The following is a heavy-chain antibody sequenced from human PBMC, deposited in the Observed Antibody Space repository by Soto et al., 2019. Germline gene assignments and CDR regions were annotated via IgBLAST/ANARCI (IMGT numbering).Heavy chain of an antibody. CDR2: INAGNGNT. D-gene: IGHD3-22*01. Sequence: ASVKVTFKASGYTFTSYGIHWVRQAPGQRLEWTGWINAGNGNTKYSEKFQGRVTITRDTSASTAYLELSSLRSEGTAVYYCARDPNDSSAYYHHYYYGMDVWGQGTTVTVSS. CDR1: GYTFTSYG. CDR3: ARDPNDSSAYYHHYYYGMDV. V-gene: IGHV1-3*01. J-gene: IGHJ6*02.